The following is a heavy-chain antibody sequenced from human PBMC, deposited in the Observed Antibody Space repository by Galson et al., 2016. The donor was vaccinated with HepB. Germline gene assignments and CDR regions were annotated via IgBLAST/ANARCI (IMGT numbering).Heavy chain of an antibody. CDR2: ISGSGSGT. CDR1: GFTFSDYA. Sequence: SLRLSCAASGFTFSDYATAWVRQAPGKGLEWVSSISGSGSGTYIGDSVKGRFDVSRDNSKNTLFLHMKNLRAEDTALYYCARVSRPGISAPRYGMDVWGRGTTVTVSS. CDR3: ARVSRPGISAPRYGMDV. J-gene: IGHJ6*04. V-gene: IGHV3-23*01. D-gene: IGHD6-13*01.